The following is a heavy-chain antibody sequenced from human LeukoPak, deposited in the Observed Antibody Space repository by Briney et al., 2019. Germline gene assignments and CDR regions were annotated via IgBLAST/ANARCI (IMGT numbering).Heavy chain of an antibody. Sequence: GGSLRLSCAASGFTFSNYAMSWVRQAPGKGLEWVSGISGSGDSTYNADSVKGRFTISRDNSKNTLHLQMNSLRAEDTAVYYCATLASGYSSPFDYWGQGTLVTVSS. D-gene: IGHD6-13*01. J-gene: IGHJ4*02. V-gene: IGHV3-23*01. CDR2: ISGSGDST. CDR1: GFTFSNYA. CDR3: ATLASGYSSPFDY.